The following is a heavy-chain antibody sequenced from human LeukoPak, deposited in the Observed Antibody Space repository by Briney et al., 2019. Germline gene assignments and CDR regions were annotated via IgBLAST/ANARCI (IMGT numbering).Heavy chain of an antibody. V-gene: IGHV3-21*01. CDR3: ARAANNSDAFDV. CDR1: GFTFSSYN. J-gene: IGHJ3*01. Sequence: PGGSLRLSCAASGFTFSSYNMHWVRQPPGKGLEWVSCIHSSTIYKYFADSLKGRFIISRDNTKNSLYLQMSGLRAEDTAVYYCARAANNSDAFDVWGQGTMVTVSS. CDR2: IHSSTIYK. D-gene: IGHD1-20*01.